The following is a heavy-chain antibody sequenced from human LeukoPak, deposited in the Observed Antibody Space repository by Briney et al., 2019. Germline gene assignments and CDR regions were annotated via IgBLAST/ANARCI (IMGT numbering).Heavy chain of an antibody. J-gene: IGHJ3*01. CDR1: GFTFGNSW. Sequence: GGSLRLSCAASGFTFGNSWVHWVRQAPGKGLVWVSLINADGSTATYADSVKGRFTISRDNARNTLSLQMNSLTIEDTAVYYCVVVVEPPDSDGFDVWGQGTMITVFS. V-gene: IGHV3-74*01. CDR2: INADGSTA. D-gene: IGHD1-14*01. CDR3: VVVVEPPDSDGFDV.